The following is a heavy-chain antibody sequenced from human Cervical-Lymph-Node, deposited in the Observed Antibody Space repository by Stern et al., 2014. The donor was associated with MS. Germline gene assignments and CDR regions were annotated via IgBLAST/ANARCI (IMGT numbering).Heavy chain of an antibody. CDR1: GYHFPTFW. CDR3: ARDGGVY. V-gene: IGHV5-51*01. Sequence: EVQLVQSGAEVRKPGASLKISCKVSGYHFPTFWIGWVRQMPGKGLEWMGIIYPDDSETRYSPSFQGQVTISVDKSINTAYLHWSSLKASDTAIYYCARDGGVYWGQGTLITVSS. J-gene: IGHJ4*02. D-gene: IGHD3-16*01. CDR2: IYPDDSET.